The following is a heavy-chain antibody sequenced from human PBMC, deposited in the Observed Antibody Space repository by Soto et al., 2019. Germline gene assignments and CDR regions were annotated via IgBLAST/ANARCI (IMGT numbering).Heavy chain of an antibody. CDR3: ARAGYSSSSGKGYYYYGMDV. CDR2: IIPIFGTA. V-gene: IGHV1-69*13. D-gene: IGHD6-6*01. Sequence: GASVKVSCKASGGTFSSYAISWVRQAPGQGLEWMGGIIPIFGTANYAQKFQGRVTITADESTSTAYMELSSLRSEDTAVYYCARAGYSSSSGKGYYYYGMDVWGQGTTVTVSS. CDR1: GGTFSSYA. J-gene: IGHJ6*02.